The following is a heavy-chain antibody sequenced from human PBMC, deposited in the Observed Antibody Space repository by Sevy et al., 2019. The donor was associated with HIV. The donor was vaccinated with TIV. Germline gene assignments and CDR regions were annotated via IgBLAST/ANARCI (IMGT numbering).Heavy chain of an antibody. CDR2: ISWNRGSI. CDR3: AKSPRYDILTGSFDP. CDR1: GFTFDDYA. V-gene: IGHV3-9*01. J-gene: IGHJ5*02. D-gene: IGHD3-9*01. Sequence: GGSLRLSCAASGFTFDDYAMHGVRQAPRKGLEWVSGISWNRGSIGYADSVKGRFTISRDNAKNSLYLQMNSLRAEDTALYYCAKSPRYDILTGSFDPWGQGTLVTVSS.